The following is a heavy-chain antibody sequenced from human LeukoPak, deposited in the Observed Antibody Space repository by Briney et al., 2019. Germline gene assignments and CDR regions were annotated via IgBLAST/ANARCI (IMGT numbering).Heavy chain of an antibody. CDR2: IYYSGST. J-gene: IGHJ4*02. CDR1: GGSISSSSYY. V-gene: IGHV4-39*07. Sequence: SETLSLTCTVSGGSISSSSYYWGWIRQPPGKGLEWIGSIYYSGSTYYNPSLKSRVTISVDTSKNQFSLKLSSVTAADTAVYYCAIKLDYYDSSGYCHLDYWGQGTLVTVSS. CDR3: AIKLDYYDSSGYCHLDY. D-gene: IGHD3-22*01.